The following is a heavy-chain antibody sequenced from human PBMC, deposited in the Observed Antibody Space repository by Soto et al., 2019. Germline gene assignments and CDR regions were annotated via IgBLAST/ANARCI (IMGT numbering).Heavy chain of an antibody. CDR3: ARDHPIASEPLAHYYYGMDV. Sequence: GASVKVSCKASGYTFTGNYMHWVRQAPGQGLEWMGWINPNSGGTNYAQKFQGWVTMTRDTSISTAYMELSRLRSDDTAVYYCARDHPIASEPLAHYYYGMDVWGQGTTVTVSS. D-gene: IGHD6-13*01. J-gene: IGHJ6*02. CDR2: INPNSGGT. CDR1: GYTFTGNY. V-gene: IGHV1-2*04.